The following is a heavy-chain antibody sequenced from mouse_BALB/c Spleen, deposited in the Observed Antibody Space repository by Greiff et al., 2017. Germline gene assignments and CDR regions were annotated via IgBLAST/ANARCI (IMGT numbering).Heavy chain of an antibody. Sequence: DVQLQESGPGLVKPSQSLSLTCSVTGYSITSGYYWNWIRQFPGNKLEWMGYISYDGSNNYNPSLKNRISITRDTSKNQFFLKLNSVTTEDTATYYCASGTNWVRFAYWGQGTLVTVSA. D-gene: IGHD4-1*02. CDR2: ISYDGSN. CDR3: ASGTNWVRFAY. J-gene: IGHJ3*01. V-gene: IGHV3-6*02. CDR1: GYSITSGYY.